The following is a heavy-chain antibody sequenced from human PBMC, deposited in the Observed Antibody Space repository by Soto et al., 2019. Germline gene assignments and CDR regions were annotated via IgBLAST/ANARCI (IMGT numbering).Heavy chain of an antibody. CDR2: IYYSGST. J-gene: IGHJ4*02. V-gene: IGHV4-59*01. Sequence: ASETLSLTCTVSGGSISSYYWSWIRQPPGKGLEWIGYIYYSGSTNYNPSLKSRVTISVDTSKNQFSLKLSSVTAADTAVYYCARGLFPGGYYDSSGYYSWDYFDYWGQGTRVTVSS. CDR1: GGSISSYY. D-gene: IGHD3-22*01. CDR3: ARGLFPGGYYDSSGYYSWDYFDY.